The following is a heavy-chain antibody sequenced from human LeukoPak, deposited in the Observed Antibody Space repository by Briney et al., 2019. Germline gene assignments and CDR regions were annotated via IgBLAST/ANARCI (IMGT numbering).Heavy chain of an antibody. V-gene: IGHV1-69*13. J-gene: IGHJ6*03. CDR1: GGTFSSYA. CDR3: ARSTGPRRYYYYYMDV. Sequence: GASVKVSCKASGGTFSSYAISWVRQAPGQGLEWMGGIIPIFGTANYAQKFQRRVTITADESTSTAYMELSSLRSEDTAVYYCARSTGPRRYYYYYMDVWGKGTTVTISS. CDR2: IIPIFGTA. D-gene: IGHD1-7*01.